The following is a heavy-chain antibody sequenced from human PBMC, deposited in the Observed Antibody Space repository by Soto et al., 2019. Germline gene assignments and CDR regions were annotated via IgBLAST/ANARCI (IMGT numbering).Heavy chain of an antibody. J-gene: IGHJ6*02. D-gene: IGHD6-6*01. CDR2: ISYDGSNK. V-gene: IGHV3-30*18. CDR3: AKVMTVEYSSSTYYYYYGMDV. CDR1: GXTFSSYG. Sequence: LRLSFAASGXTFSSYGMHWVRQAPGKGLEWVAVISYDGSNKYYADSVKGRFTISRDNSKNTLYLQMNSLRAEDTAVYYCAKVMTVEYSSSTYYYYYGMDVWGQGTTVTVSS.